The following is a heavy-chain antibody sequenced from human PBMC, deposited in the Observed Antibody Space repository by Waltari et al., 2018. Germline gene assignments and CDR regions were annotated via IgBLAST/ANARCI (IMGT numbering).Heavy chain of an antibody. CDR1: GFTFSSYA. J-gene: IGHJ4*02. CDR2: ISYDGSNK. Sequence: QVQLVESGGGVVQPGRSLRLSCAASGFTFSSYAMHWVRQAPGKGLEGVAVISYDGSNKYYADSVKGRFTISRDNSKNTLYLQMNSLRAEDTAVYYCARGYEDFDYWGQGTLVTVSS. D-gene: IGHD3-16*01. V-gene: IGHV3-30-3*01. CDR3: ARGYEDFDY.